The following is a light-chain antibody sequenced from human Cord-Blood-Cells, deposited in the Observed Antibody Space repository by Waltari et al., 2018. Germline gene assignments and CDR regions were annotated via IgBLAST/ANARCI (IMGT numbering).Light chain of an antibody. CDR1: QSSSSW. CDR2: KAS. V-gene: IGKV1-5*03. CDR3: QQHNSYST. Sequence: DSQMTQSPSTLAASVGDRVTINCRASQSSSSWLAWYQQKPGKPPQLMIYKASSLESGGPSRFSGSGSGTEFTLSISSLQPDDFATYYCQQHNSYSTFGQGTKLEIK. J-gene: IGKJ2*01.